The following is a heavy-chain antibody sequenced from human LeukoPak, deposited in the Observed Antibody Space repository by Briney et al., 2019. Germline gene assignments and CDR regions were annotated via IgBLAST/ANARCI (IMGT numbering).Heavy chain of an antibody. CDR2: INHSGST. D-gene: IGHD3-9*01. Sequence: SETLSLTCAVYGGSFSGYYWSWIRQPPGKGLEWIGEINHSGSTNYNPSLKSRVTISVDTSKNQFSLKLSSVTAAGTAVYYCARGGVLRYFDWLFNNWFDPWGQGTLVTVSS. CDR3: ARGGVLRYFDWLFNNWFDP. V-gene: IGHV4-34*01. J-gene: IGHJ5*02. CDR1: GGSFSGYY.